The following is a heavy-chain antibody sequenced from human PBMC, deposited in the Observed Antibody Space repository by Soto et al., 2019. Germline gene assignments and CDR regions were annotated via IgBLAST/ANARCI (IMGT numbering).Heavy chain of an antibody. CDR1: GGSISSSSYY. J-gene: IGHJ4*02. CDR2: IYYSGST. Sequence: QLQLQESGPGLVKPSETLSLTCTVSGGSISSSSYYWGWIRQPPGKGLEWIGSIYYSGSTYYNPSLKSRVTISVDTSKNQFSLKLSSVTAADTAVYYCARHGARSGFGRYFDWLFPDVDYWGQGTLVTVSS. D-gene: IGHD3-9*01. V-gene: IGHV4-39*01. CDR3: ARHGARSGFGRYFDWLFPDVDY.